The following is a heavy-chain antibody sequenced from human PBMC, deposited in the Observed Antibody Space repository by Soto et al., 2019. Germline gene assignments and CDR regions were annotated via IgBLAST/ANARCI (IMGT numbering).Heavy chain of an antibody. D-gene: IGHD5-18*01. CDR2: IYYSGST. Sequence: SETLSLTCTVSCGSIRSGGYYWSWVRQSPRRGLEWIGNIYYSGSTYYNPSLKSRLTISVDTSKNQFSLNLSPVTAADTAVYYCARDRLMATAGTARHYFGLDVWGQGTTVTVSS. CDR3: ARDRLMATAGTARHYFGLDV. V-gene: IGHV4-31*03. J-gene: IGHJ6*02. CDR1: CGSIRSGGYY.